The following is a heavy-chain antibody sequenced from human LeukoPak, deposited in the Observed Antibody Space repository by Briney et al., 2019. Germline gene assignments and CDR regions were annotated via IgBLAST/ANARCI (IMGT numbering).Heavy chain of an antibody. CDR2: VDPEDGET. CDR3: ATLGRHFDY. D-gene: IGHD1-26*01. V-gene: IGHV1-69-2*01. Sequence: GASVKVSCKASGYTFTDYYMHWVQQAPGKGLEWMGRVDPEDGETIYAEKFQGRVTITADTSTDTAYMELSSLRSEDTAVYYCATLGRHFDYWGQGTLVTVSS. J-gene: IGHJ4*02. CDR1: GYTFTDYY.